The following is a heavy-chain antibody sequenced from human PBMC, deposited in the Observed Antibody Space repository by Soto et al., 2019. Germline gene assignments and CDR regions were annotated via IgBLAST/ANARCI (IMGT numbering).Heavy chain of an antibody. CDR1: GIMSSGYG. J-gene: IGHJ4*02. V-gene: IGHV1-69*09. Sequence: QAQLVQAGPAMKEPGSSVKVSCRASGIMSSGYGFSWVRQAPGQGIQWVGMINPILDSTHYAQDLQGRVYLSVDKARDTAYLDVTSLRLEETAIYFCATMRRARLDSWGRGTVVTVSS. CDR2: INPILDST. CDR3: ATMRRARLDS.